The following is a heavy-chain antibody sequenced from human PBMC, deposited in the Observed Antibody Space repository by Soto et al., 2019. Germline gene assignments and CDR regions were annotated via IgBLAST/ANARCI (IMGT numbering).Heavy chain of an antibody. V-gene: IGHV4-34*01. D-gene: IGHD2-15*01. CDR1: GGSFSGYY. CDR3: ARARYCSGGSCVDY. J-gene: IGHJ4*02. CDR2: INHSGST. Sequence: SETLSLTCAVYGGSFSGYYWSWIRQPPGKGLEWIGEINHSGSTNYNPSLKSRVTISVDTSKNQFSLKLSSVTAADTAVYYCARARYCSGGSCVDYWGQGTLVTVSS.